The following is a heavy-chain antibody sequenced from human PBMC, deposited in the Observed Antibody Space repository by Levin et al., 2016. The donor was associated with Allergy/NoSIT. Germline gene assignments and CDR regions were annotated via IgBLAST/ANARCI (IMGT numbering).Heavy chain of an antibody. V-gene: IGHV1-18*04. J-gene: IGHJ4*02. Sequence: ASVKVSCKASGYTFTSYGISWVRQAPGQGLEWMGWISAYNGNTNYAQKLQGRVTMTTDTSTSTAYMELRSLRSDDTAVYYCARDRGYGGNSIFGYWGQGTLVTVSS. CDR1: GYTFTSYG. CDR3: ARDRGYGGNSIFGY. CDR2: ISAYNGNT. D-gene: IGHD4-23*01.